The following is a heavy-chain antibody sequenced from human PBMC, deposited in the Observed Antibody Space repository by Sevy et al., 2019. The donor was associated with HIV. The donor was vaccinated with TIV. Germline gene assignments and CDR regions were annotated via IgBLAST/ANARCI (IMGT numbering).Heavy chain of an antibody. CDR3: ARALPPVPCYYYYYMDV. J-gene: IGHJ6*03. CDR2: ISAYNGNT. Sequence: ASVKVSCKASGYTFTSYGISWVRQAPGQGLEWMGWISAYNGNTNYAQKLQGRVTMTTDTSTSTAYMELRSLRSDDTAVYYCARALPPVPCYYYYYMDVWGKGTTVTVSS. V-gene: IGHV1-18*04. D-gene: IGHD2-2*01. CDR1: GYTFTSYG.